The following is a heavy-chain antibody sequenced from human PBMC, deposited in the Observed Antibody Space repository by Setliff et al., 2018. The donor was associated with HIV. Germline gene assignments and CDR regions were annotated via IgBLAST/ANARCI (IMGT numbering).Heavy chain of an antibody. D-gene: IGHD4-17*01. CDR3: ASFFVTTVTNQDY. V-gene: IGHV4-34*01. J-gene: IGHJ4*02. Sequence: PSETLSLTCTVYSGSFSNYYTNWIRQPPGKGLEWIGELSPSGTTRSNPSLQSRVTISLDTSNNQFSLKLTSVTAADTAMYYCASFFVTTVTNQDYWGQGTPVTVSS. CDR2: LSPSGTT. CDR1: SGSFSNYY.